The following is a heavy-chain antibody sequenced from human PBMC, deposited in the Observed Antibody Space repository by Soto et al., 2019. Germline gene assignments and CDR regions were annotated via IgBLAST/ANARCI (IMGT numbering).Heavy chain of an antibody. V-gene: IGHV1-18*01. D-gene: IGHD2-15*01. CDR2: ISAYNGNT. CDR1: GYTFTSYG. CDR3: ARTARIVVVVAAPHAFDI. Sequence: QVQLVQSGAEVKKPGASVKVSCKASGYTFTSYGISWVRQAPGQGLEWMGWISAYNGNTNYAQKLQGNVTMTTDTATSPAYMELRSLRSDDTAVYYCARTARIVVVVAAPHAFDIWGQGTMVTVSS. J-gene: IGHJ3*02.